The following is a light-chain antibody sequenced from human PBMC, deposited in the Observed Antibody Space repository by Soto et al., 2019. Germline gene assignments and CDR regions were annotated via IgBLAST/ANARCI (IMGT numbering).Light chain of an antibody. CDR2: NTY. Sequence: QTVVTQEPSFSLSPGGTVTLTCGLSSGSVSTSYYPSWYQQTPGQAPRTLIYNTYTRSSGVPDRFSASILGDKAALTITGAQADDESDYYCVLYMGSGISVFGGGNKVTVL. CDR1: SGSVSTSYY. CDR3: VLYMGSGISV. J-gene: IGLJ2*01. V-gene: IGLV8-61*01.